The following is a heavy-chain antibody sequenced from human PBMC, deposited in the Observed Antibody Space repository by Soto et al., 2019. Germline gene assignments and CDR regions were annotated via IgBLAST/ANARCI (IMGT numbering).Heavy chain of an antibody. CDR1: GGSVSSNTAS. J-gene: IGHJ5*02. Sequence: SQTLSFTCASSGGSVSSNTASWNWIRQSPSRGLEWLGRTYFRSKWYNDYAVSVKSRIIINPGTSNNQFSLQLNSVTPEDTAVYFCAKGDNLGPKTGYAFDPWGQGIMVTVSS. V-gene: IGHV6-1*01. CDR2: TYFRSKWYN. D-gene: IGHD5-12*01. CDR3: AKGDNLGPKTGYAFDP.